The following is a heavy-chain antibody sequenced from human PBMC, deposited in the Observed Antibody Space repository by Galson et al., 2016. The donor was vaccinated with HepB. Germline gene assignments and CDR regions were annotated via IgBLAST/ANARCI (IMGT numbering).Heavy chain of an antibody. V-gene: IGHV1-46*01. Sequence: SVKVSCKASGYTLTSYYMHWVRQAPGQGLEWMGVISPTGGTTTYAQRFQGRITITRDRSTSTVYMQINSLRAEDTAVYYCARSYYHDLGTYYMDPHWGQGAPVTVSS. CDR3: ARSYYHDLGTYYMDPH. D-gene: IGHD3-10*01. CDR1: GYTLTSYY. J-gene: IGHJ4*02. CDR2: ISPTGGTT.